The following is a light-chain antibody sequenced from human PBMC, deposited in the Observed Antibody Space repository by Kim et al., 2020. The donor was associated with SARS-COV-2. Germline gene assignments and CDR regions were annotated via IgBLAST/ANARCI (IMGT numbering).Light chain of an antibody. V-gene: IGKV2-28*01. J-gene: IGKJ2*01. Sequence: GEQASITCRSSQSLRYSNGDNYLSWYLQTPGQSPQLLFYLFAEQTCEVPDRFSGSGSGTYFTLKISRVEAEDVGVYFCMQTLQTPTFGQGTKLEI. CDR2: LFA. CDR3: MQTLQTPT. CDR1: QSLRYSNGDNY.